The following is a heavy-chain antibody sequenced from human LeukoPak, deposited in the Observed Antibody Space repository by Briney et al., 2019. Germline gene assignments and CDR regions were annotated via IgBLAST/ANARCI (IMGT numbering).Heavy chain of an antibody. V-gene: IGHV5-51*01. CDR1: GYSFTSYW. J-gene: IGHJ4*02. Sequence: NRGESLQISCQGSGYSFTSYWIGWVRQLPGKGLEWMGIIYPGDSDIRYSPSFQGQVTISADKSISTAYLQWSSLKASDTAMYYCARLRRSSGYLDYWGQGTLVTVSS. CDR2: IYPGDSDI. CDR3: ARLRRSSGYLDY. D-gene: IGHD3-22*01.